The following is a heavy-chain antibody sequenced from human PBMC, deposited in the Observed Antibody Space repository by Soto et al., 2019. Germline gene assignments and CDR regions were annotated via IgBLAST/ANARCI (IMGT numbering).Heavy chain of an antibody. CDR2: ISSSSSYI. V-gene: IGHV3-21*01. CDR3: ARDGDYVWGSYRWSDAFDI. J-gene: IGHJ3*02. D-gene: IGHD3-16*02. CDR1: GFTFSSYS. Sequence: EVQLVESGGGLVKPGGSLRLSCAASGFTFSSYSMNWVRQAPGKGLEWVSSISSSSSYIYYADSVKGRFTISRDNAKNSLYLQMNSLRAEDTAVYYCARDGDYVWGSYRWSDAFDIWGQATMVTVSS.